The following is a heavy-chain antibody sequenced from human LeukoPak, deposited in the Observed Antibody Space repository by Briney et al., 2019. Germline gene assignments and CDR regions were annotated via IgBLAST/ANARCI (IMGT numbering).Heavy chain of an antibody. V-gene: IGHV3-21*01. D-gene: IGHD3-22*01. CDR2: ISSSSSYI. CDR1: GFTFSSYS. CDR3: ARDFHRRLYDRSGYYPY. Sequence: GGSLRLSCAASGFTFSSYSMNWVRQAPGKWLEWVSSISSSSSYIYYADSVKGRFTLSRDNAKNSLYLRMNSLRSEDTAVYYCARDFHRRLYDRSGYYPYWGQGTLVTVSS. J-gene: IGHJ4*02.